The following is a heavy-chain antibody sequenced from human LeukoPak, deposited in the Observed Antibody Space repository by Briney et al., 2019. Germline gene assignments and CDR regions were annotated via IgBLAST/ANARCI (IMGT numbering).Heavy chain of an antibody. CDR1: GYSFTSYW. J-gene: IGHJ4*02. CDR3: ARPRRGGFGESNTIDY. V-gene: IGHV5-51*01. Sequence: GESLKISCKGSGYSFTSYWIGWVRQMPGKGLEWMGIIYPGDSDTRYSPSFQGQVTISADKPISTAYLQWSSLKASDTAMYYCARPRRGGFGESNTIDYWGQGTLVTVSS. D-gene: IGHD3-10*01. CDR2: IYPGDSDT.